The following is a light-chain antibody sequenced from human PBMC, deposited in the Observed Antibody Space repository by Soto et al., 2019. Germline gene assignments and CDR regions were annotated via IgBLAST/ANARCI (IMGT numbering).Light chain of an antibody. CDR1: SSDIGNYDF. J-gene: IGLJ1*01. V-gene: IGLV2-14*01. CDR2: EVS. CDR3: AAWDGSLNGYV. Sequence: QSALTQPASVSGSPGQSITISCTGTSSDIGNYDFVSWYQQVPGTAPKAMIYEVSSRPSGVPDRFSGSKSGTSASLAISGLQSEDEADYCCAAWDGSLNGYVFGTGTKVTVL.